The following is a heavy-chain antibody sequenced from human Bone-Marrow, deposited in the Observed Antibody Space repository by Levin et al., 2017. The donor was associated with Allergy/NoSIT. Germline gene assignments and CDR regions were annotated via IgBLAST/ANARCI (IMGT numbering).Heavy chain of an antibody. V-gene: IGHV5-51*01. J-gene: IGHJ3*02. CDR2: IYPGDSDT. CDR1: GYSFTSYW. Sequence: GESLKISCKGSGYSFTSYWIGWVRQMPGKGLEWMGIIYPGDSDTRYSPSFQGQVTISADKSISTAYLQWSSLKASDTAMYYCARGNGDLNIVVVPAAISGDAFDIWGQGTMVTVSS. D-gene: IGHD2-2*01. CDR3: ARGNGDLNIVVVPAAISGDAFDI.